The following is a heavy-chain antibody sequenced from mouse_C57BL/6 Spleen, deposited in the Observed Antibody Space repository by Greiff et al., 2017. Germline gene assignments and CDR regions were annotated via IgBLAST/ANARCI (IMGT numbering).Heavy chain of an antibody. D-gene: IGHD3-2*02. V-gene: IGHV1-62-2*01. J-gene: IGHJ2*01. CDR3: ARHEDFLLDSSGYWDY. CDR1: GYTFTEYT. CDR2: FYPGSGSI. Sequence: QVQLKESGAELVKPGASVKLSCKASGYTFTEYTIHWVKQRSGQGLEWIGWFYPGSGSIKYNEKFKDKATLTADKSSSTVYMELSRLTSEDSAVYFCARHEDFLLDSSGYWDYWGQGTTLTVSS.